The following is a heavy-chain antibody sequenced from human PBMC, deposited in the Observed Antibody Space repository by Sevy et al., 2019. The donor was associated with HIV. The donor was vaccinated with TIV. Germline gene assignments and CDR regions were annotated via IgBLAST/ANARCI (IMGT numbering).Heavy chain of an antibody. CDR3: ARVSNHGSGRRQMGDYDGMDV. V-gene: IGHV1-69*13. CDR2: IIPIFGTA. D-gene: IGHD3-10*01. CDR1: GGTFSSYA. J-gene: IGHJ6*02. Sequence: ASVKVSCKASGGTFSSYAISWVRQAPGQGLEWMGGIIPIFGTANYAQKFQGRVTITADVTTSTAYMELSSLRSEDTAVYYCARVSNHGSGRRQMGDYDGMDVWGQGTTVTVSS.